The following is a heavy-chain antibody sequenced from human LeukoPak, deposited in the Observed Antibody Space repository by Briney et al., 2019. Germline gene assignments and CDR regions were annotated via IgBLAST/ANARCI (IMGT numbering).Heavy chain of an antibody. V-gene: IGHV3-23*01. Sequence: PGGSLRLSCGASGFXFRRYDISWVRQAPGKGLEWVSAMSGNGDSTYYVDSVKGRFTISRDNSKNTLYLQMNSLRAEDTAVYYCALYCSGGSCYSMGGAFDIWGQGTVVTVSS. D-gene: IGHD2-15*01. J-gene: IGHJ3*02. CDR2: MSGNGDST. CDR1: GFXFRRYD. CDR3: ALYCSGGSCYSMGGAFDI.